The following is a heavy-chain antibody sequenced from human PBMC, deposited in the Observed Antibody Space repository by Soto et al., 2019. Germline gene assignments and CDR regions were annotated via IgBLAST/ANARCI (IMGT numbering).Heavy chain of an antibody. CDR2: IIPIFGTA. CDR3: ARASFLTGFGSNDAFDI. CDR1: GGTFSSYA. D-gene: IGHD3-9*01. V-gene: IGHV1-69*05. J-gene: IGHJ3*02. Sequence: GASVKVSCKASGGTFSSYAISWVRQAPGQGLEWMGGIIPIFGTANYAQKLQGRVTMTTDTSTSTAYMELRSLRSDDTAVYYCARASFLTGFGSNDAFDIWGQGTMVTVSS.